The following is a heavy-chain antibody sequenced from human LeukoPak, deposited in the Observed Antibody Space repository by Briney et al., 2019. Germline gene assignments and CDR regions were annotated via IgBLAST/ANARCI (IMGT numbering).Heavy chain of an antibody. CDR3: ARGVLWFGELPKDY. Sequence: GASVKVSCKASGYTFTGYYMHWVRQAPGQGLEWMGWINPNSGGTNYAQKFQGRVTMTRDTSISTAYMELSRLRSDDTAVYYCARGVLWFGELPKDYWGQGTLVTVSS. D-gene: IGHD3-10*01. CDR2: INPNSGGT. V-gene: IGHV1-2*02. CDR1: GYTFTGYY. J-gene: IGHJ4*02.